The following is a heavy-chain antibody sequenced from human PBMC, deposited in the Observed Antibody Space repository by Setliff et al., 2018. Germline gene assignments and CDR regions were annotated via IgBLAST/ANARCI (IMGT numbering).Heavy chain of an antibody. CDR2: IYYSGST. CDR3: ARRETYYNFWSGYYAY. Sequence: KTSETLSLTCTVSGGSISSSSYYWGWIRQPPGKGLEWIGSIYYSGSTYYNPSLKSRVTISVDTSKNQFSLKLSSVTAADTAVYYCARRETYYNFWSGYYAYWGQGTLVTVS. V-gene: IGHV4-39*07. D-gene: IGHD3-3*01. J-gene: IGHJ4*02. CDR1: GGSISSSSYY.